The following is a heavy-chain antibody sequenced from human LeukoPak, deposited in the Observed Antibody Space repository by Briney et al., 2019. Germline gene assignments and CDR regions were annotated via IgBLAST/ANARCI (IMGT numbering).Heavy chain of an antibody. Sequence: SVKVSCKASGGTFSSYAISWVRQAPGQGLEWMGGIIPIFGTANYAQKFQGRVTITADESTSTAYMELSSLRSEDTAVYYCARDNSRRWLQFRGWFDPWGQGTLVTVSS. CDR1: GGTFSSYA. V-gene: IGHV1-69*13. J-gene: IGHJ5*02. CDR2: IIPIFGTA. D-gene: IGHD5-24*01. CDR3: ARDNSRRWLQFRGWFDP.